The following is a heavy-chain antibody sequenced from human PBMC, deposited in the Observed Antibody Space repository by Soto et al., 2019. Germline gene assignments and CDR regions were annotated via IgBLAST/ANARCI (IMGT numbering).Heavy chain of an antibody. J-gene: IGHJ6*02. D-gene: IGHD2-15*01. CDR3: TRDEVVGAFFHYYGMDV. CDR2: IRSKAYGGTT. CDR1: GCTFGDYA. V-gene: IGHV3-49*03. Sequence: PGGSLRLSCTASGCTFGDYAMSWFRQAPGKGLEWVGFIRSKAYGGTTEYAASVKGRFTISRDDSKSIAYLQMNSLKTEDTAVYYCTRDEVVGAFFHYYGMDVWGQGTTVTAP.